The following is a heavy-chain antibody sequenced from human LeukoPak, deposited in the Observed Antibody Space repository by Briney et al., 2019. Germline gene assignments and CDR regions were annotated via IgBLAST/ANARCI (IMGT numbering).Heavy chain of an antibody. CDR3: ASSRYCSSTSCYRYAFDI. CDR2: IIPIFGTA. J-gene: IGHJ3*02. CDR1: GGTFSSYA. D-gene: IGHD2-2*02. Sequence: GSSVKVSCKASGGTFSSYAISWVRQAPGQGLEWMGGIIPIFGTANYAQKFQGRVTITADESTSTAYMELSSLRSEDTAVYYCASSRYCSSTSCYRYAFDIWGQGTMVTVSS. V-gene: IGHV1-69*01.